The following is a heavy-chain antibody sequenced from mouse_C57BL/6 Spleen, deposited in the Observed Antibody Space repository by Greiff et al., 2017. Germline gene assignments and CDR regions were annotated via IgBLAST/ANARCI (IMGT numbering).Heavy chain of an antibody. J-gene: IGHJ3*01. CDR2: ISYDGSN. CDR1: GYSITSGYY. V-gene: IGHV3-6*01. Sequence: EVKLMESGPGLVKPSQSLSLTCSVTGYSITSGYYWNWIRQFPGNKLEWMGYISYDGSNNYNPSLKNRISITRDTSKNQFFLKLNSVTTEDTATYYCATHDGYYVWFAYWGQGTLVTVSA. D-gene: IGHD2-3*01. CDR3: ATHDGYYVWFAY.